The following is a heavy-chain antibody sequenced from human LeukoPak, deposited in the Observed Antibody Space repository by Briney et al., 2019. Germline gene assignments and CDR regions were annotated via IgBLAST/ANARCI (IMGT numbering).Heavy chain of an antibody. V-gene: IGHV3-30*02. Sequence: GGSLRLSCAASGFTFSSYGIHWVRQAPGKGLEWVAFIRYDGSNKYYADSVKGRFTISRDNAKNSLYLQLNSLRAEDTAVYYCARSLVVGATHPYHWGQGTLVTVSS. J-gene: IGHJ5*02. CDR2: IRYDGSNK. CDR1: GFTFSSYG. D-gene: IGHD1-26*01. CDR3: ARSLVVGATHPYH.